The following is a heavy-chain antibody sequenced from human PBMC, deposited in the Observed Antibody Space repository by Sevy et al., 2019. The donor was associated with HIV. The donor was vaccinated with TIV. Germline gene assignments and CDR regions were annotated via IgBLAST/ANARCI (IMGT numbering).Heavy chain of an antibody. J-gene: IGHJ4*02. Sequence: SETLSLTCSVSGDSTSSYYWSWIRQPPGKGLEWIGFMYYSGYTNYNPSLPSRVTMSVDTSKNQFSLKLSSVTAADTSHNPSLQIRVTMEVETSENRLTLKEGPVTAADTTVYYCARLHYFDKSGRYGMWTTWFDYWGQGTLVTVSS. CDR1: GDSTSSYY. CDR2: MYYSGYT. D-gene: IGHD3-22*01. V-gene: IGHV4-59*01. CDR3: LQIRVTMEVETSENRLTLKEGPVTAADTTVYYCARLHYFDKSGRYGMWTTWFDY.